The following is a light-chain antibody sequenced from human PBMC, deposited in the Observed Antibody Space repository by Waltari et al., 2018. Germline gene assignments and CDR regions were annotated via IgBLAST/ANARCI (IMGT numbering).Light chain of an antibody. CDR2: GAS. J-gene: IGKJ1*01. CDR3: QQYGSSET. V-gene: IGKV3-20*01. CDR1: QSVSSSY. Sequence: EIVLTQSPGTLSLSPGERATLSCRASQSVSSSYLAWYQQKPGQAPRLLIYGASSTGTGIPDRFSGSGSGTDFTLTISRLEPEEFAVYYCQQYGSSETFGQGTKVEIK.